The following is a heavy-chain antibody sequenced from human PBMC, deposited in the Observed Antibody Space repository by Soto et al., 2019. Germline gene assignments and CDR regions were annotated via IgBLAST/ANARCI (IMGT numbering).Heavy chain of an antibody. J-gene: IGHJ4*02. CDR2: IFPDGST. V-gene: IGHV3-66*01. CDR3: ARRALPHAFVDY. CDR1: GFTVNTNY. Sequence: EVQLMESGGGLVQPGGSLRLSCTVSGFTVNTNYMNWVRQAPGKGLEWLSVIFPDGSTYYTDSVRDRFTISRDNSKNTVYLQMNSLRPEDTAVYFCARRALPHAFVDYWGQGTLVTVSS. D-gene: IGHD2-15*01.